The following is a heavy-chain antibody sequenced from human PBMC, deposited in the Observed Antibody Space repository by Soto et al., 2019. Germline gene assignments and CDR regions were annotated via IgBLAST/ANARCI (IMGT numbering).Heavy chain of an antibody. CDR3: ARVYRGGYYGSGSYSLNWFDP. D-gene: IGHD3-10*01. Sequence: LSLTCAVYGGSFSGYYWSWIRQPPGKGLEWIGEINHSGSTNYNPSLKSRVTISVDTSKNQFSLKLSSVTAADTAVYYCARVYRGGYYGSGSYSLNWFDPWGQGTLVTVS. CDR1: GGSFSGYY. CDR2: INHSGST. V-gene: IGHV4-34*01. J-gene: IGHJ5*02.